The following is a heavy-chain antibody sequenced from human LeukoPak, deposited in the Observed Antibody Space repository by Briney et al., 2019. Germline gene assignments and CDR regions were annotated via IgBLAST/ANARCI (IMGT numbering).Heavy chain of an antibody. CDR3: ARDLVVVTAGMDV. CDR1: GGSISSSSYY. D-gene: IGHD2-21*02. CDR2: IYYSGST. Sequence: SETLSLTCTVSGGSISSSSYYWGWIRQPPGKGLEWIGSIYYSGSTYYNPSLESRVTISVDTSKNQFSLKLSSVTAADTAVYYCARDLVVVTAGMDVWGQGTTITVSS. J-gene: IGHJ6*02. V-gene: IGHV4-39*07.